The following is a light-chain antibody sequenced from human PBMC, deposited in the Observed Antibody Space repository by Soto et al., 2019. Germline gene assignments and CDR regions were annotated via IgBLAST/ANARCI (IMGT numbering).Light chain of an antibody. CDR2: GAS. CDR3: QHYNSYSEA. CDR1: QSVNSD. Sequence: ETVMTQSPATLSVSSGERATLSCRASQSVNSDLAWYQQKPGQAPRLLIYGASTRATGIPARFSGSGSGTEFTLTISSLQSDDFATYYCQHYNSYSEAFGQGTKVDIK. J-gene: IGKJ1*01. V-gene: IGKV3-15*01.